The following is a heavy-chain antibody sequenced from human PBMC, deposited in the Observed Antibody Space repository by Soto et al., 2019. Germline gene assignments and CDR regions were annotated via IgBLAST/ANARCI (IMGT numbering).Heavy chain of an antibody. CDR2: IYYSGST. CDR1: GGSISSGGYY. V-gene: IGHV4-31*02. D-gene: IGHD6-19*01. J-gene: IGHJ4*02. CDR3: ARVYAAVAGISTDFDY. Sequence: PSETLSLTCTVSGGSISSGGYYWSWIRQHPGKGLEWIGYIYYSGSTYYNPSLKSRVTISVDTSKNQFSLKLSSVTAADTAVYYCARVYAAVAGISTDFDYWGQGTLVIVSS.